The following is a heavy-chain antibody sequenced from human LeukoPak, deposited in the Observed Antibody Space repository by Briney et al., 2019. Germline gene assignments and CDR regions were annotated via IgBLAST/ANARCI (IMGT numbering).Heavy chain of an antibody. CDR2: ISGSGGST. CDR3: AGVREGYNKN. V-gene: IGHV3-23*01. J-gene: IGHJ4*02. Sequence: GGSLRLSCAAPGFTFSSYAMSWVRQAPGKGLEWVSAISGSGGSTYCADSVKGRFTISRHHSKNTLYLQMNSLRAEDRAVYYCAGVREGYNKNWGQGTLVTVSS. CDR1: GFTFSSYA. D-gene: IGHD5-24*01.